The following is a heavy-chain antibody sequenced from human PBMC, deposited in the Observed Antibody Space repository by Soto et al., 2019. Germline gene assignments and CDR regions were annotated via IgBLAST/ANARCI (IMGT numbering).Heavy chain of an antibody. CDR1: GFTFSSYA. V-gene: IGHV3-30-3*01. CDR3: ARAVWPLSRFHTAMAPGAFDI. D-gene: IGHD5-18*01. J-gene: IGHJ3*02. CDR2: ISYDGSNK. Sequence: GGSLRLSCAASGFTFSSYAMHWVRQAPGKGLEWVAVISYDGSNKYYADSVKGRFTISRDNSKNTLYLQMNSLRAEDTAVYYCARAVWPLSRFHTAMAPGAFDIWGQGTMVTVSS.